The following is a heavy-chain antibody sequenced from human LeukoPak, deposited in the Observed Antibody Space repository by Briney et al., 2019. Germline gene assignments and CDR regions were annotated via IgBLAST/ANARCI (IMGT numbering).Heavy chain of an antibody. Sequence: GGSLRLSCAASGFTLSSSSMNWVRQAPGKGLEWVTFIRYDGSHKYYADSVRGRFSISRDNSKNTVSLQMNSLRVEDTAVYYCAKSSGSGFDHWGQGTLVTVSS. CDR3: AKSSGSGFDH. V-gene: IGHV3-30*02. CDR2: IRYDGSHK. D-gene: IGHD1-26*01. J-gene: IGHJ4*02. CDR1: GFTLSSSS.